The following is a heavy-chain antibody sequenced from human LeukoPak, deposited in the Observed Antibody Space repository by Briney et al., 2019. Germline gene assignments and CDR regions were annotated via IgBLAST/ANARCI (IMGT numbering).Heavy chain of an antibody. CDR3: ARGTTVVYYYYMDV. Sequence: PSETLSLTCAVYGGSFSGYYWSWIRQPPGKGLEWIGEINHSGSTSYNPSLKSRVTISVDTSKNQFSLKLSSVTAADTAVYYCARGTTVVYYYYMDVWGKGTTVTVSS. CDR1: GGSFSGYY. V-gene: IGHV4-34*01. J-gene: IGHJ6*03. D-gene: IGHD4-11*01. CDR2: INHSGST.